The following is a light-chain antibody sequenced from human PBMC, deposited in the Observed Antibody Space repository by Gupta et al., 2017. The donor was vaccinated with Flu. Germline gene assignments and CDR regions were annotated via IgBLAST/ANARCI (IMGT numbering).Light chain of an antibody. CDR2: AAS. CDR3: QQSYSNPWT. J-gene: IGKJ1*01. Sequence: DIQMTQSPSSLSASVGDRVTITCRASQSISSYLNWYQQKPGKAPKLLIYAASSLQSGVPSRFSGSGSGTDFTLTISSLQPEDFATYYCQQSYSNPWTFVQGTKVEIK. CDR1: QSISSY. V-gene: IGKV1-39*01.